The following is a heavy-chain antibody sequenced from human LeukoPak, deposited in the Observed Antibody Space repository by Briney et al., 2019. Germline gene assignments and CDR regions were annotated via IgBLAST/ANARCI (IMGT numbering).Heavy chain of an antibody. Sequence: ASVKVSCKASGYTFTSYDINWVRQAPGQGLEWMGWISAYNGNTNYAQKLQGRVTMTTDTSTSTAYMELRSLRSDDTAVYYCARDLYSGYDRPRDWFDPWGQGTLVTVSS. CDR3: ARDLYSGYDRPRDWFDP. CDR1: GYTFTSYD. CDR2: ISAYNGNT. J-gene: IGHJ5*02. D-gene: IGHD5-12*01. V-gene: IGHV1-18*01.